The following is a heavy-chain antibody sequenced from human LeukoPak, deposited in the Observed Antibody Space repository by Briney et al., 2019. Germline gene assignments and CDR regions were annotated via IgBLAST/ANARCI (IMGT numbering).Heavy chain of an antibody. D-gene: IGHD3-10*01. V-gene: IGHV3-7*02. CDR2: IKEDGSEK. CDR3: ARTIRGY. CDR1: GFTFSNYW. Sequence: GGSLRLSCAASGFTFSNYWMSWVRQAPGKGLEWVANIKEDGSEKYYVDSVKGRFTISRDNAKDSLYLQMNSLRAEDTAVYYCARTIRGYWGQGTLVTVSS. J-gene: IGHJ4*02.